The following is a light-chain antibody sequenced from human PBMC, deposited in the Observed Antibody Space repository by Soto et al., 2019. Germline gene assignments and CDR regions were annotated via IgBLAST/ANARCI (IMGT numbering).Light chain of an antibody. Sequence: QPVLTQPPSASGTPGQRVTISCSGSSSNIGPNYVYWYQQLPGAAPKLLIYRNYQRPSGVPDRFSGSKSGTSASLAISGLRSEDEADYYCATWEDSLNGWVFGGGTKVTVL. CDR2: RNY. J-gene: IGLJ3*02. CDR3: ATWEDSLNGWV. CDR1: SSNIGPNY. V-gene: IGLV1-47*01.